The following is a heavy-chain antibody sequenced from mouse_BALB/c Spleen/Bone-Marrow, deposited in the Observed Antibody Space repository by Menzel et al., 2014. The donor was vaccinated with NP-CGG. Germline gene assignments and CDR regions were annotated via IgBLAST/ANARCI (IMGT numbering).Heavy chain of an antibody. J-gene: IGHJ3*01. D-gene: IGHD2-1*01. V-gene: IGHV4-1*02. CDR1: GIDFSRYW. CDR2: INPDSSTV. Sequence: EVKLQESGGGLVQPGGSLKLSCVASGIDFSRYWMSWVRQAPGKGLEWIGEINPDSSTVKYTPSLKDKFIISRDNAKNTLYLQMSKVRSEDTALYYCALSHYGSPWFTYWGQGTLVTVSA. CDR3: ALSHYGSPWFTY.